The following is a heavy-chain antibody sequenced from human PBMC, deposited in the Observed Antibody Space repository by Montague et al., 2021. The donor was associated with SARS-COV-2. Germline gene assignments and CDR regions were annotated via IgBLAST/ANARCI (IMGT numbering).Heavy chain of an antibody. D-gene: IGHD6-13*01. CDR3: ARDAGIAATGLNWFDP. Sequence: TLSLTCTVSGGSISSGSYFWSWIRQPAGKGLVWIGRLYTSGSTNSNPSLKSRVTISVDTSKNQFSLTLSAVTAADTAVYYCARDAGIAATGLNWFDPWGQGTLVTVSS. J-gene: IGHJ5*02. V-gene: IGHV4-61*02. CDR2: LYTSGST. CDR1: GGSISSGSYF.